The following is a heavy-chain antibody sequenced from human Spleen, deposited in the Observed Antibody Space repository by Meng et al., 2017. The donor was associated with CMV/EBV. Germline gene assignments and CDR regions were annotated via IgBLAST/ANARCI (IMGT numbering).Heavy chain of an antibody. V-gene: IGHV1-18*01. CDR2: ISAYNGNT. Sequence: ASVKVSCKASGYTFTSYGISWVRQAPGQGLEWMGWISAYNGNTNYAQKLQGRVTMTTDTSTSTAYMELRSLRSDDTAVYYCARNYYGSGSYYKVRYNYGMDVWGQGTTVTVSS. CDR3: ARNYYGSGSYYKVRYNYGMDV. D-gene: IGHD3-10*01. J-gene: IGHJ6*02. CDR1: GYTFTSYG.